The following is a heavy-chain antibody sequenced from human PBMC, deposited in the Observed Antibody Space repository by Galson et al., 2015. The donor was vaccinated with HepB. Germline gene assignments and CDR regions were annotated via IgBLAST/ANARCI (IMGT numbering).Heavy chain of an antibody. J-gene: IGHJ4*02. D-gene: IGHD5-12*01. CDR3: ARDRGYDSGLTFDY. V-gene: IGHV3-48*03. CDR1: GFTFSSYE. CDR2: ISHSGSSI. Sequence: SLRLSCAASGFTFSSYEMNWVRQAPGKGLEWVSYISHSGSSIYYADSVKGRFTISRDNTKNSLYLQMNSLRAEDTAVYFCARDRGYDSGLTFDYWGQGTLVTVSS.